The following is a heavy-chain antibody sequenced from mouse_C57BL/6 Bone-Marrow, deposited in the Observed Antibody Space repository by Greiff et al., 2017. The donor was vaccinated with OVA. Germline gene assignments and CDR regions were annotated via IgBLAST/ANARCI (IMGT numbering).Heavy chain of an antibody. D-gene: IGHD2-5*01. CDR3: ARVYYSNVDY. V-gene: IGHV3-6*01. J-gene: IGHJ2*01. Sequence: EVQRVESGPGLVKPSQSLSLTCSVTGYSITSGYYWNWIRQFPGNKLEWMGYISYDGSNNYNPSLKNRISITRDTSKNQFFLKLNSVTTEDTATYYCARVYYSNVDYWGQGTTLTVSS. CDR2: ISYDGSN. CDR1: GYSITSGYY.